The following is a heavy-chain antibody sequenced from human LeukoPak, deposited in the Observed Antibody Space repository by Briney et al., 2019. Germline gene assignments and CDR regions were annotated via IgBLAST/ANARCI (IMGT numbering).Heavy chain of an antibody. J-gene: IGHJ4*02. CDR2: IIPILGIA. V-gene: IGHV1-69*04. CDR3: ATGRNYYDSSGPLRYFDY. CDR1: VGTFSSYA. Sequence: SVKVACKASVGTFSSYAISWVRQAPGQGLEWMGRIIPILGIANYAQKLQGRVTITADKSTSTAYMELSSLRSEDTAVYYCATGRNYYDSSGPLRYFDYWGQGTLVTVSS. D-gene: IGHD3-22*01.